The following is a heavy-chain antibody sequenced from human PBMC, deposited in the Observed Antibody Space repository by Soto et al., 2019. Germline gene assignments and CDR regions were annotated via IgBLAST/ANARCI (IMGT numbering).Heavy chain of an antibody. V-gene: IGHV3-48*01. CDR1: GFTFSSYS. CDR2: ISSSSSTI. J-gene: IGHJ5*02. D-gene: IGHD3-10*01. Sequence: EVQLVESGGGLVQPGGSLRLSCAASGFTFSSYSMNWVRQAPGKGLEWVSYISSSSSTIYYADSVKGRFTISRDNAKNSLYLKMNSLRAEDTAVYYCAGEHRAGLLFGELLAWGQGTLVTVSS. CDR3: AGEHRAGLLFGELLA.